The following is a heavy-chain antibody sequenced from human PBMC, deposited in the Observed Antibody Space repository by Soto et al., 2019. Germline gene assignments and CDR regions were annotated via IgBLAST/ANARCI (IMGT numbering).Heavy chain of an antibody. J-gene: IGHJ4*02. D-gene: IGHD1-7*01. CDR1: GYIFTHFY. CDR2: INPKSGET. CDR3: GRVPGHKNSRGDY. V-gene: IGHV1-2*06. Sequence: GASVKVSCKASGYIFTHFYIHWVRRAPGQGLEWMGLINPKSGETHYSQKFRGRVSLTRDTSTNTANMELTTLTSDDTPIYYCGRVPGHKNSRGDYWGQGSPVAVSS.